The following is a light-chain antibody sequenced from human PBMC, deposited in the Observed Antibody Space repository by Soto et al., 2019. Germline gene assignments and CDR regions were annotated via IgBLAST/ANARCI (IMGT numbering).Light chain of an antibody. CDR3: QQYGSSRT. CDR1: QGISTF. J-gene: IGKJ1*01. V-gene: IGKV1-13*02. Sequence: IQMTQSPSSLSTSVGDRVTITCRASQGISTFLNWYQQKPGKAPKLLIYHVSTLASGVPSRFSGSGSGTDFTLTISRLEPEDFAVYYCQQYGSSRTFGQGTKVDIK. CDR2: HVS.